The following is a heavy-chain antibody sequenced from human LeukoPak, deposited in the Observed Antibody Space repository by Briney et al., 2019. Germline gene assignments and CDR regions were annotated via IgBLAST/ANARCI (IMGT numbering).Heavy chain of an antibody. V-gene: IGHV1-2*02. CDR3: ARSSSNWDGSDWFDP. J-gene: IGHJ5*02. CDR1: GYTFIDYY. Sequence: ASVKVSCKASGYTFIDYYIYWVRQAPGQGLEWMGWINPNSGGTKYAQKFQGRVTMTRGTSITTAYMELSRLRSDDTAVYYCARSSSNWDGSDWFDPWGQGTLVTVSS. CDR2: INPNSGGT. D-gene: IGHD6-13*01.